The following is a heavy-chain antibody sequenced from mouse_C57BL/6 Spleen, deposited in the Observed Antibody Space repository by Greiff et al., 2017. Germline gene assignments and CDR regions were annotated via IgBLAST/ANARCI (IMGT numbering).Heavy chain of an antibody. D-gene: IGHD2-13*01. J-gene: IGHJ4*01. Sequence: VQLQQPGAELVRPGSSVKLSCKASGYTFTSYWMDWVKQRPGQGLEWIGNIYPSDSETHYNQKFKDKATLTVDKSSSTAYMQLSSLTSEDSAVYYCARGDYSMDYWGQGTLVTVSA. CDR3: ARGDYSMDY. V-gene: IGHV1-61*01. CDR2: IYPSDSET. CDR1: GYTFTSYW.